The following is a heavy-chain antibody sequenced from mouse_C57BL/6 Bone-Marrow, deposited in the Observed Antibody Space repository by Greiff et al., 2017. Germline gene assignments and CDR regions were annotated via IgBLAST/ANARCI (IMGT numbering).Heavy chain of an antibody. CDR2: IRNKANNHAT. J-gene: IGHJ4*01. D-gene: IGHD4-1*01. CDR1: GFTFSDAW. Sequence: DVHLVESGGGLVQPGGSMKLSCAASGFTFSDAWMDWVRQSPEKGLEWVAEIRNKANNHATYYAESVKGRFTISRDDSKSSVYLQMNSLRAEDTGIYYCTRRETGYYAMDYWGQGTSVTVSS. V-gene: IGHV6-6*01. CDR3: TRRETGYYAMDY.